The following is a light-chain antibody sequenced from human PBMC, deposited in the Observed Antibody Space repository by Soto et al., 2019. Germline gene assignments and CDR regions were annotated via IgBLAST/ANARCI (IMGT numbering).Light chain of an antibody. J-gene: IGKJ5*01. CDR3: QQRSNWPIT. CDR1: QSVSSY. V-gene: IGKV3-11*01. Sequence: EIVLTQSPGTLSLCPGERATLSCRASQSVSSYLAWYQQKPGQAPRLLIYDASNRATGIPARFSGSGSGTDFTLTISSLEPEDFAVYYCQQRSNWPITFGQGTRLEI. CDR2: DAS.